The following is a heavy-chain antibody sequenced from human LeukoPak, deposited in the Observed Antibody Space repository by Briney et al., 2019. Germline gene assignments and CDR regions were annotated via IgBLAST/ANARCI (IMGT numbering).Heavy chain of an antibody. J-gene: IGHJ4*02. V-gene: IGHV3-30*02. CDR1: GFTFSSYG. D-gene: IGHD3-22*01. CDR2: IRYDGSNK. Sequence: PGGSLRLSCAASGFTFSSYGMHWVRQAPGKGLEWVAFIRYDGSNKYYADSVKGRFTISRDNSKNTLYLQMNSLRAEDTAVYYCVKDAYYDSTLGLDYWGQGTLVTVSS. CDR3: VKDAYYDSTLGLDY.